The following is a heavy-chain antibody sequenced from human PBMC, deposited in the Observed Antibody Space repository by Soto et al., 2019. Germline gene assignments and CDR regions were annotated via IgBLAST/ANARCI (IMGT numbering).Heavy chain of an antibody. J-gene: IGHJ3*02. D-gene: IGHD6-19*01. V-gene: IGHV1-18*01. CDR2: VSGYNGHA. CDR3: ARDRDSSAWPPSVAFDI. Sequence: GASVKVSCKASGYTFTSHGISCVRQAPGQGLEWMGWVSGYNGHAKYAQKVQGRVTMTTDTSTTTAHMELRSLSSDDTAVYYCARDRDSSAWPPSVAFDIWGQGTMVTVSS. CDR1: GYTFTSHG.